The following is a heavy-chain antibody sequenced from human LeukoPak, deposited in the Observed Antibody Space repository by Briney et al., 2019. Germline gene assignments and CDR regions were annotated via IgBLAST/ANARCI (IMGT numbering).Heavy chain of an antibody. CDR1: GFSFSSYA. CDR2: IRGSGGSA. V-gene: IGHV3-23*01. J-gene: IGHJ4*02. Sequence: RGSLRLSCVATGFSFSSYAMSWVRQAPGKGLEWVSGIRGSGGSAYFADSVKGRVTISRDNSKNTLYLQINSLRADDTAVYYCAKGVYYGSEDRDYWGQGTLVTVSS. CDR3: AKGVYYGSEDRDY. D-gene: IGHD3-10*01.